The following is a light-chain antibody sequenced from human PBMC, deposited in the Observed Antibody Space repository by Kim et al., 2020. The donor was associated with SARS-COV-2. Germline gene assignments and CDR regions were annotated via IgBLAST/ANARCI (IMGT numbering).Light chain of an antibody. CDR3: QQLNSYPRT. CDR1: QGISSY. J-gene: IGKJ1*01. Sequence: ASVGDRVTLTCRASQGISSYLAWYQQKPGKAPKLLIYAASTLQSGVPSRFSGSGSGTDFTLTIGSLQPEDFATYYCQQLNSYPRTFGQGTKVDIK. CDR2: AAS. V-gene: IGKV1-9*01.